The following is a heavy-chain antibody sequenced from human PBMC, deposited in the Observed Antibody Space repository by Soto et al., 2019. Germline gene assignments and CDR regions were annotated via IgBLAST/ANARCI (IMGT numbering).Heavy chain of an antibody. CDR1: GGSISSYY. V-gene: IGHV4-59*01. D-gene: IGHD6-6*01. J-gene: IGHJ4*02. CDR3: ATNRHSSSSVYFDY. Sequence: QVQLQESGPGLVKPSETLSLTCTVSGGSISSYYWSWIRQPPGKGLEWIGYIYYSGSTNYNPSLKSRVTIPVDTSKNQFSLKLSSVTAADTAVYYCATNRHSSSSVYFDYWGQGTLVTVSS. CDR2: IYYSGST.